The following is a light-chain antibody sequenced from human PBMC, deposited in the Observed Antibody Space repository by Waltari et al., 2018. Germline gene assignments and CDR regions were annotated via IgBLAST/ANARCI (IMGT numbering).Light chain of an antibody. CDR3: CSYAGTYFWV. Sequence: QSALTLPASVSGSPGQSIAISCTGTGNDVGTYNRASWNQQHPGKAPKLMIYDVTKRPTWVPDRFSGSKSGNTASLTISGLQAEDEADYYCCSYAGTYFWVFGGGTKLTVL. V-gene: IGLV2-23*02. J-gene: IGLJ3*02. CDR1: GNDVGTYNR. CDR2: DVT.